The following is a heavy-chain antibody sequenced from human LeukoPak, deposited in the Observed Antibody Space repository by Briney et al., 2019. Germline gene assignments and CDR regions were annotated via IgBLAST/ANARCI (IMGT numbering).Heavy chain of an antibody. D-gene: IGHD2-15*01. CDR1: GYTFTSYG. CDR2: ISAYNGNT. CDR3: ARAQGYCSGGSCYSYYYYGMDV. J-gene: IGHJ6*04. Sequence: HWASVKVSCKASGYTFTSYGISWVRQAPGQGLEWMGGISAYNGNTNYAQKLQGRVTMTTDTSTSTAYMELRSLRSDDTAVYYCARAQGYCSGGSCYSYYYYGMDVWGKGTTVTVSS. V-gene: IGHV1-18*04.